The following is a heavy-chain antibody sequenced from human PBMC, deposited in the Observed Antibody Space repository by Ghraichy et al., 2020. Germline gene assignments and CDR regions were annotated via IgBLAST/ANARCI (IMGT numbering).Heavy chain of an antibody. J-gene: IGHJ4*02. V-gene: IGHV3-23*01. CDR1: GFTFSSYA. Sequence: GESLNISCAASGFTFSSYAMSWVRQAPGKGLEWVSAISGSGGSTYYADSVKGRFTISRDNSKNTLYLQMNSLRAEDTAVYYCAKGIAVAGYFDYWGQGTLVTVSS. D-gene: IGHD6-19*01. CDR2: ISGSGGST. CDR3: AKGIAVAGYFDY.